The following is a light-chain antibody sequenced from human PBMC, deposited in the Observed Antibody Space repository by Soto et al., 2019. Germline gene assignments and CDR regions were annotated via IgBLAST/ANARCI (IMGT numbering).Light chain of an antibody. J-gene: IGKJ2*01. CDR3: QQYNNLPPYT. CDR2: GAS. Sequence: VMTQFPATLSVSPGDTATLSCRVSISIGRNLAWYQHKPGQAPRLLIYGASTRATGIPPRFSGSGSGTEFTLSSNSLQSDDFADYYCQQYNNLPPYTFGQGTMLEI. V-gene: IGKV3-15*01. CDR1: ISIGRN.